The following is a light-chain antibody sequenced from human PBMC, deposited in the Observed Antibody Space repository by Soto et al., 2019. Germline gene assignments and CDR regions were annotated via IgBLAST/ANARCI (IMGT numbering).Light chain of an antibody. CDR3: QQYNDWPRT. Sequence: EVVMTQSASTLSVSPGERATLSWGASQSVASYLAWYQQKPGQAPRLLMYGASTRATGFPARFSGSGYGTEFTLTISSLQSEDFAVYYCQQYNDWPRTFGQGTKVDIK. V-gene: IGKV3-15*01. CDR1: QSVASY. CDR2: GAS. J-gene: IGKJ1*01.